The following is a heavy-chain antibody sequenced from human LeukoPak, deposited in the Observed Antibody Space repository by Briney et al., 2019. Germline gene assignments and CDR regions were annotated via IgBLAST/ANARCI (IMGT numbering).Heavy chain of an antibody. CDR3: ARDGAFRAKNL. J-gene: IGHJ4*02. Sequence: GGSLRLSCAASGFAFRTEWMSWVRQAPGKGLEWVANIKQDGSEKYYVDSVKGRFTISRDNAKNSLYLQMNSLRAEDTAVYYCARDGAFRAKNLWGQGTLVTVSS. CDR1: GFAFRTEW. CDR2: IKQDGSEK. D-gene: IGHD3-16*01. V-gene: IGHV3-7*01.